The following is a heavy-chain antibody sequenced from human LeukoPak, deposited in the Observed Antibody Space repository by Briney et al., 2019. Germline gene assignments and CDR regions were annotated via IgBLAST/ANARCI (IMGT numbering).Heavy chain of an antibody. CDR1: GGSISSYY. Sequence: SETLSLTCTVSGGSISSYYWSWIRQPPGKGLEWIGYIYYSGSTNYNPSLKSRVTISVDTSKNQFSLKLSSVTDADTAVYYCARSFGITMIDWGQGTLVTVSS. J-gene: IGHJ4*02. D-gene: IGHD3-22*01. V-gene: IGHV4-59*01. CDR3: ARSFGITMID. CDR2: IYYSGST.